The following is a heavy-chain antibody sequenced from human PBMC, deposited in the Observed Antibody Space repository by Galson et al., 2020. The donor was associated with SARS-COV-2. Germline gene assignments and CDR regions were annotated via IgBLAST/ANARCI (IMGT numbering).Heavy chain of an antibody. CDR2: INPNSGDT. D-gene: IGHD3-10*01. CDR3: ASEGQGIWYFDL. J-gene: IGHJ2*01. CDR1: GYTFTDYY. V-gene: IGHV1-2*02. Sequence: ASVKVSCKASGYTFTDYYLHWVRQAPGQGPEWMGWINPNSGDTNYAPTFQGRVTMTRDTYISTAYMELTGLRSDDTAVYYCASEGQGIWYFDLWGRGTLVTVSS.